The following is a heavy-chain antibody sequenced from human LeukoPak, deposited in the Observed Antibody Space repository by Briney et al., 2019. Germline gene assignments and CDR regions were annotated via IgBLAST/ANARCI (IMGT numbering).Heavy chain of an antibody. V-gene: IGHV2-5*02. CDR3: AHRTIYDAYDI. Sequence: SGPTLVNPTQTLTLPCTFYGFSLSTSGVGVGWIRQPPGKALECLALIFWDDDKRYSPSLKSRLTITKDTSKNQVVLAMTNMDPVDTATYYCAHRTIYDAYDIWGQGTMVTVSS. D-gene: IGHD2-2*02. CDR1: GFSLSTSGVG. CDR2: IFWDDDK. J-gene: IGHJ3*02.